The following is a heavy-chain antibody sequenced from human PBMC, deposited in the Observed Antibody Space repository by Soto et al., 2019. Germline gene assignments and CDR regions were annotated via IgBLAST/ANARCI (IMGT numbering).Heavy chain of an antibody. Sequence: PGGSLRLCCAASGFTFSTFWMHWVRQAPGKGLVWVSRINSDGSKTTYAASVKGRFTISRDNAKNTVYLQMDSLRAEDTAVYYCATVATNSYNWLDPWGQGSLVTVSS. CDR1: GFTFSTFW. J-gene: IGHJ5*02. V-gene: IGHV3-74*01. CDR2: INSDGSKT. D-gene: IGHD5-12*01. CDR3: ATVATNSYNWLDP.